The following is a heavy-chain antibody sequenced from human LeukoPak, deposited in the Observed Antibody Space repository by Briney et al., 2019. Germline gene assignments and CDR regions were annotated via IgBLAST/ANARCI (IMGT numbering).Heavy chain of an antibody. CDR3: ARDMVGGFDP. Sequence: SETLSLTCTVSGGSINSYYWRWIRQPPGKGLEWIGYIYYSGITNCNPSLQSRVTISVDTSKNQFSLKLTSVTAADTAVYYCARDMVGGFDPWGQGTLVTVSS. D-gene: IGHD1-26*01. CDR1: GGSINSYY. V-gene: IGHV4-59*01. CDR2: IYYSGIT. J-gene: IGHJ5*02.